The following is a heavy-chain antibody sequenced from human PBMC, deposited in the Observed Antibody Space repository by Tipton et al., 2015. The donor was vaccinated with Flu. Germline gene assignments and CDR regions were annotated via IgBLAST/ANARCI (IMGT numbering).Heavy chain of an antibody. CDR2: IYHSGTT. D-gene: IGHD3-10*01. CDR1: GGSISGSISS. CDR3: ARVGAVTMVRGLAFDAFDI. J-gene: IGHJ3*02. Sequence: TLSLTCTVSGGSISGSISSWTWIRQPPGKGLEWIGDIYHSGTTYYNPSLKSRVTISLDKSKNQFSLNLSSVTAADTAVYYCARVGAVTMVRGLAFDAFDIWGLGTMVAVSS. V-gene: IGHV4-30-2*01.